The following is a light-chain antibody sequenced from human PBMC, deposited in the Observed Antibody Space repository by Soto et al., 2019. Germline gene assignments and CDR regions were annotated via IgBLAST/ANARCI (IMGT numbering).Light chain of an antibody. CDR2: GAS. Sequence: EIVLTHSPGTLSLSPGERATLSCRASQSVNSSLAWYQQKPGQPPRLLFYGASTRATGLPARFSGTGSGTEFTLTINSLQAEDSAVYYCQQYYNWPLTFGQGTRLEIK. J-gene: IGKJ5*01. CDR3: QQYYNWPLT. CDR1: QSVNSS. V-gene: IGKV3-15*01.